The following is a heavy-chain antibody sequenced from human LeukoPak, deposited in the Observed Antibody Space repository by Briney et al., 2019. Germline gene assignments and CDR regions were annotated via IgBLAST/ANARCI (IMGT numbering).Heavy chain of an antibody. CDR1: GGSISSSNW. Sequence: PSETLSLTCAVSGGSISSSNWWSWVRQPPGKGLEWIGEIYHSGSTNYNPSLKSRVTISVDKSKNQFSLKLSSVTAADTAVYYCARYYYDSSGYHDFDYWGQGTLVTVSS. CDR2: IYHSGST. CDR3: ARYYYDSSGYHDFDY. V-gene: IGHV4-4*02. D-gene: IGHD3-22*01. J-gene: IGHJ4*02.